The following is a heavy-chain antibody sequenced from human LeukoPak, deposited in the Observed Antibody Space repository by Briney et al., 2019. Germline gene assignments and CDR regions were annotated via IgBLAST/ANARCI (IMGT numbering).Heavy chain of an antibody. V-gene: IGHV4-4*07. CDR1: GASIESFF. CDR2: ISTTGST. J-gene: IGHJ4*02. D-gene: IGHD7-27*01. CDR3: ARSPATIGWNWGYYFDY. Sequence: KPSETLSLTCSVSGASIESFFWSWIRLSAGKELEWIGRISTTGSTYYNPSFKSRVTMSGDASRSRFFMRLRSVTAADTAVYYCARSPATIGWNWGYYFDYWGQGSLVTVSS.